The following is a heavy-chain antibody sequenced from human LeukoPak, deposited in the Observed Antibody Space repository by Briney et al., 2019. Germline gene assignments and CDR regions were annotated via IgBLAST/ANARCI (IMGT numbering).Heavy chain of an antibody. CDR2: IYYSGST. J-gene: IGHJ3*02. D-gene: IGHD3-22*01. CDR3: ARYYDSSGYSLDAFDI. CDR1: GGSISSSSYY. V-gene: IGHV4-39*01. Sequence: SETLSLTCTVSGGSISSSSYYWGWIRQPPGKGLEWIGSIYYSGSTYYNPSLKSRVTISVDTSKNQFSLKLSSVTAADTAVYYCARYYDSSGYSLDAFDIWGLGTMVTVSS.